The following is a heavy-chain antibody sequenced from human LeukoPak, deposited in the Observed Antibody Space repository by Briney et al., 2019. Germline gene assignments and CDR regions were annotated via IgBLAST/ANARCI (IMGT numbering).Heavy chain of an antibody. J-gene: IGHJ5*02. CDR1: GYSVTDSF. D-gene: IGHD1-1*01. CDR2: IYTGGSA. CDR3: SRWNYP. V-gene: IGHV3-53*01. Sequence: GGSLRLSCAVSGYSVTDSFMSWVRQAPGRGLEWASVIYTGGSAFYADSVRGRFIIFRDDSKNTLYLQMNRLRVEDTAVYYCSRWNYPWGRGTLVTVSS.